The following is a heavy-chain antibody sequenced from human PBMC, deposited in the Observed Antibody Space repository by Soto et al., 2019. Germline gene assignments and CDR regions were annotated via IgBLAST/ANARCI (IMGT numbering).Heavy chain of an antibody. CDR2: IRTAGAT. V-gene: IGHV3-13*01. CDR1: GFTVSSKY. CDR3: ARGGPGPVAAMYKWGIDY. Sequence: VGSLRLSCAASGFTVSSKYMNWVRQAPGKGLEWVSAIRTAGATYYPDSVKGRFTISRENAKNSLYLQMNSLRAEDTAVYYCARGGPGPVAAMYKWGIDYWGQGTLVTVS. D-gene: IGHD5-18*01. J-gene: IGHJ4*02.